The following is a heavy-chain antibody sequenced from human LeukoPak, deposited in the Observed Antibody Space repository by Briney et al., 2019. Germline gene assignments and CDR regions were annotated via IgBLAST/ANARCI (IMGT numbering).Heavy chain of an antibody. D-gene: IGHD2-21*02. CDR3: AREGVVTAILASHAFDI. CDR1: GYTFTSYY. J-gene: IGHJ3*02. Sequence: ASVKVSCKASGYTFTSYYMHWVRQAPGQGLEWMGIINPSGGSTSYAQKFQGRVTMTRDTSTSTVYMELSSLRSEDTAVYYCAREGVVTAILASHAFDIWGQGTMVTVSS. V-gene: IGHV1-46*01. CDR2: INPSGGST.